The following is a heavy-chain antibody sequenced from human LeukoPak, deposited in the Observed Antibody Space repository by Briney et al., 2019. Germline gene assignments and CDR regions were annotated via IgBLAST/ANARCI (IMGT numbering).Heavy chain of an antibody. CDR2: VKSKSEGGTT. J-gene: IGHJ4*02. D-gene: IGHD6-13*01. Sequence: GGSLRLSCAASGFTFDKAWMSWVRQAPGKGLEYLGRVKSKSEGGTTDYAAPVKGRFTISRDDSKSTLYLQMNSLKTEDTAVYYCATGWQLIDFWGQGTLVTVSS. CDR1: GFTFDKAW. V-gene: IGHV3-15*01. CDR3: ATGWQLIDF.